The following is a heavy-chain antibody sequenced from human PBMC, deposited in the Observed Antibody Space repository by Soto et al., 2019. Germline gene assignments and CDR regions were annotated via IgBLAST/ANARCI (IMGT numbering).Heavy chain of an antibody. CDR3: GGAGDLGYYDYVWGRYVAEADFDY. D-gene: IGHD3-16*01. CDR1: GFTFSSYS. Sequence: GGSLRLSCAASGFTFSSYSMSWVRQAPGKGLEWVSAISGSGVSTYYADSVKGRFTISRDNSKNTLYLQMNSLRAEDTAVYYWGGAGDLGYYDYVWGRYVAEADFDYWGQGTLVTVSS. CDR2: ISGSGVST. J-gene: IGHJ4*02. V-gene: IGHV3-23*01.